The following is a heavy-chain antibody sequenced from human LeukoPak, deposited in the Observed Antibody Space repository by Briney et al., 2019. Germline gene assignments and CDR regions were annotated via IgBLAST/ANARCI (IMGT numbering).Heavy chain of an antibody. V-gene: IGHV3-21*01. Sequence: GGSLRLSCAASGFTFSSYSVNWVRQAPGKGLEWVSSISSSSSYIYYADSVKGRFTISRDNAKNSLYLQMNSLRAEDTAVYYCARDISNYGSGSSTKLLDYWGQGTLVTVSS. CDR2: ISSSSSYI. CDR3: ARDISNYGSGSSTKLLDY. D-gene: IGHD3-10*01. CDR1: GFTFSSYS. J-gene: IGHJ4*02.